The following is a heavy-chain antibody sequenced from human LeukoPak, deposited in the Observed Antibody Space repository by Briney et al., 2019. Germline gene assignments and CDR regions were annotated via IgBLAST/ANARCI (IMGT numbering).Heavy chain of an antibody. J-gene: IGHJ6*03. CDR3: ARVGGIAAAGTPYYYYYMDV. CDR2: IIPIFGTA. D-gene: IGHD6-13*01. CDR1: GGTFSSYA. V-gene: IGHV1-69*05. Sequence: ASVKVSCKASGGTFSSYAISWVRRAPGQGLEWMGGIIPIFGTANYAQKFQGRVTITTDESTSTAYMELSSLRSEDTAVYYCARVGGIAAAGTPYYYYYMDVWGKGTTVTVSS.